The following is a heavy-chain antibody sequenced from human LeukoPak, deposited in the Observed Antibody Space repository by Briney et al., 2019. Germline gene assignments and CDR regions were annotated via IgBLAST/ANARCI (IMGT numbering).Heavy chain of an antibody. Sequence: ASVKVSCKASGYTFTSYYMHWVRQAPGQGLEWMGIINPSGGSTSYAQKFQGRVTMTRDTSTSTVYMELSSLRSEDTDVYYCARDRGQLEYFDYWGQGTLVTVSS. CDR1: GYTFTSYY. D-gene: IGHD6-13*01. CDR3: ARDRGQLEYFDY. V-gene: IGHV1-46*01. CDR2: INPSGGST. J-gene: IGHJ4*02.